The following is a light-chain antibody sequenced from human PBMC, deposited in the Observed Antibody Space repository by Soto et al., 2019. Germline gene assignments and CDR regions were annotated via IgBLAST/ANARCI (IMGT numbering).Light chain of an antibody. CDR2: GAS. CDR3: QQYGSSPLT. CDR1: QSVSSSY. Sequence: EIVLTQSPGTLSLSPGERATLSCRASQSVSSSYLAWYQQKPGQAPRLLIYGASSRATGIPDRFSGSGSGTAFTLTISSLEPEDFAVYYCQQYGSSPLTSGGGTKVEIK. J-gene: IGKJ4*01. V-gene: IGKV3-20*01.